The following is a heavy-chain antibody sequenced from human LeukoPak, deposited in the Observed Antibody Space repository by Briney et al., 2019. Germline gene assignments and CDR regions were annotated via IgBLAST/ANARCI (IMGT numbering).Heavy chain of an antibody. CDR3: ARDRWVSSPYYYYGMDV. V-gene: IGHV3-23*01. Sequence: PGGSLRLSCAASGFTFSNYAMSWVRQAPGKGLEWVSGISNAGSTYYADSVKGRFTISRDNSKNTLYLQMNSLRAEDTAVYYCARDRWVSSPYYYYGMDVWGQGTTVTVSS. CDR2: ISNAGST. CDR1: GFTFSNYA. J-gene: IGHJ6*02. D-gene: IGHD4-23*01.